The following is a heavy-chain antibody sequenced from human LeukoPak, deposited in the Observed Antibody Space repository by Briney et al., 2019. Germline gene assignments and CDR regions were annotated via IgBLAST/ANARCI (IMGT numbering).Heavy chain of an antibody. CDR2: INWNGGST. CDR1: GFTFDDYG. J-gene: IGHJ4*02. CDR3: ARRGYSSGWSVGF. Sequence: GGSLRLSCAASGFTFDDYGMSWVRQAPGKGLEWVSGINWNGGSTGYADSVKGRFTISRDNSKNALYLQMNSLRAEDTAVYYCARRGYSSGWSVGFWGQGTLVTVSS. D-gene: IGHD6-19*01. V-gene: IGHV3-20*04.